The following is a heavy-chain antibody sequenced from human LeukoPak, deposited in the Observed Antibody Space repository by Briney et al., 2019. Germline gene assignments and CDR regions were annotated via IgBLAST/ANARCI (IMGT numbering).Heavy chain of an antibody. CDR2: ISAYNGNT. Sequence: ASVKVSCKASGYTFPNYVISWVRQAPGQGPEWMGWISAYNGNTNYAQKLQGRVTMTTDTSTSTAYMELRSLRFDETAVYYSARGRVHRYYYDSSGYYGGAFDIWGQGTMVTVSS. J-gene: IGHJ3*02. CDR3: ARGRVHRYYYDSSGYYGGAFDI. V-gene: IGHV1-18*01. D-gene: IGHD3-22*01. CDR1: GYTFPNYV.